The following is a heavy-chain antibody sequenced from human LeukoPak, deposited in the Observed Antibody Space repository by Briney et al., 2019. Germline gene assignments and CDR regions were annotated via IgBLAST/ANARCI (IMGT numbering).Heavy chain of an antibody. D-gene: IGHD3-10*01. Sequence: GASVTVSYKASGGTFSSYAISWVRQAPGQGLEWMGGIIPIFGTANYAQKFQGRVTITADKSTSTAYMELSSLRSADTAVYYCARGLWFGSAGWNWFDPWGQGTLVTVSS. V-gene: IGHV1-69*06. CDR1: GGTFSSYA. CDR2: IIPIFGTA. CDR3: ARGLWFGSAGWNWFDP. J-gene: IGHJ5*02.